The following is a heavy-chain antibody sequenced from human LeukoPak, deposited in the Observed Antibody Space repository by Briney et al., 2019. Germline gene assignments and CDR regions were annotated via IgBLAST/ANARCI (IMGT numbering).Heavy chain of an antibody. CDR3: TGGALDY. V-gene: IGHV3-7*04. CDR2: INQDGRDQ. Sequence: GGSLRLSCAASGFTFSDYWMSWVRQAPGQGLEWVAKINQDGRDQHFVDSVKGRFTISRDNAKNLLFLQMDGLRAEDTAVYYCTGGALDYWGPGTLVTVSS. J-gene: IGHJ4*02. CDR1: GFTFSDYW.